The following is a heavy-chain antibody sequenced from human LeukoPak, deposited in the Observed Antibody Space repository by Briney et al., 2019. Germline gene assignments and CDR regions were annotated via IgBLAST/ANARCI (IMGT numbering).Heavy chain of an antibody. CDR1: GFTVSSSY. V-gene: IGHV3-53*01. CDR2: IYVGGNT. D-gene: IGHD5-24*01. Sequence: PGGSLRLSCAASGFTVSSSYMSWVRQAPGKGLEWVSVIYVGGNTYYADSVKGRFTISRDNSKNTLSLQMNSLRAEDTAVYYCARGDGYNYWDYWGQGTLVTVSS. J-gene: IGHJ4*02. CDR3: ARGDGYNYWDY.